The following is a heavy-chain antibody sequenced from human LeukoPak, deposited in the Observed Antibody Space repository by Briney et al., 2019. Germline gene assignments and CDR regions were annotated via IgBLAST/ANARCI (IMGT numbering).Heavy chain of an antibody. CDR3: AKDSAIFGVVIIPLDY. CDR2: ISGSGGST. CDR1: GFTFSSYA. Sequence: GGSLRPSCAASGFTFSSYAMSWVRQAPGKGLEWVSAISGSGGSTYYADSVKGRFTISRDNSKNTLYLQMNSLRAEDTAVYYCAKDSAIFGVVIIPLDYWGQGTLVTVSS. D-gene: IGHD3-3*01. J-gene: IGHJ4*02. V-gene: IGHV3-23*01.